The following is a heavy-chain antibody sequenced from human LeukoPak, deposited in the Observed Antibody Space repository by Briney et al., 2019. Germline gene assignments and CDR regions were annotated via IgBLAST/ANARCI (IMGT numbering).Heavy chain of an antibody. CDR1: GYSISSGYY. CDR3: ARRMTTVNRYFDY. CDR2: IYHSGST. Sequence: SSETLSLTCAVSGYSISSGYYWGWIRQPPGKGLKWIGSIYHSGSTYYNPSLKSRVTISVDTSKNQFSLKLSSVTAADTAVYYCARRMTTVNRYFDYWGQGTLVTVSS. J-gene: IGHJ4*02. V-gene: IGHV4-38-2*01. D-gene: IGHD4-11*01.